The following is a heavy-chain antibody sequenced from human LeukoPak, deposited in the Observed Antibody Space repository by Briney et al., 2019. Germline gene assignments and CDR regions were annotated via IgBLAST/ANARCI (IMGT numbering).Heavy chain of an antibody. J-gene: IGHJ4*02. V-gene: IGHV3-74*01. CDR2: INGYGSST. D-gene: IGHD5-18*01. CDR3: ARDAPGNTALDY. Sequence: PGGSLRLSCAASGFTFSSNWTSWVRQAPGKGLVWVSRINGYGSSTDFADSVKGRFTISRDNAKNTLYLQMNSLRAEDTAVYYCARDAPGNTALDYWGQGTLVTVSS. CDR1: GFTFSSNW.